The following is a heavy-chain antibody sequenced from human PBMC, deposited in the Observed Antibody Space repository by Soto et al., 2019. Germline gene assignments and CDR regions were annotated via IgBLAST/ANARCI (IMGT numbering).Heavy chain of an antibody. Sequence: GGSLRLSCAASGFTFSSYSMNWVRQAPGKGLEWVSYISSSSSTIYYADSVKGRFTISRDNSENTMYLQMNSLRVEDTAIYYCAKISNGCDYWGQGTLVTVS. V-gene: IGHV3-48*01. CDR3: AKISNGCDY. CDR2: ISSSSSTI. D-gene: IGHD6-19*01. J-gene: IGHJ4*02. CDR1: GFTFSSYS.